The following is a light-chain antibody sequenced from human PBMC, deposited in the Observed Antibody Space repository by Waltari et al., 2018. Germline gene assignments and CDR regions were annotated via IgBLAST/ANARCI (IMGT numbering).Light chain of an antibody. CDR3: QQYKSYPPT. Sequence: DLQMPQSPSTLSASVGDRVPITCRTSQSISTWLAWYQQKPGKAPKLLIYKASSLENEVPSRCSGSGSGTEFTLTISSLQPYDFATFYCQQYKSYPPTFGGGTKVDIK. CDR1: QSISTW. CDR2: KAS. J-gene: IGKJ4*01. V-gene: IGKV1-5*03.